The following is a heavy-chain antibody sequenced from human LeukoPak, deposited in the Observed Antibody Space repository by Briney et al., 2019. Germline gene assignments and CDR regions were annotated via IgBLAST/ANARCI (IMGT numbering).Heavy chain of an antibody. CDR2: INPNSGGT. Sequence: ASVKVSCKASGYTFTGYYMHWVRQAPGQGLEWMGRINPNSGGTNYAQKFQGGVTMTRDTSISTAYMELSRLRSDDTAVYYCARGRVAAAGAYYFDYWGQGTLVTVSS. CDR1: GYTFTGYY. J-gene: IGHJ4*02. CDR3: ARGRVAAAGAYYFDY. V-gene: IGHV1-2*06. D-gene: IGHD6-13*01.